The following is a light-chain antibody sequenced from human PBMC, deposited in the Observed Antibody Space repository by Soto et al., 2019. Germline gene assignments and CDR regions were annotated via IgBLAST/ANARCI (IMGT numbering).Light chain of an antibody. J-gene: IGKJ5*01. Sequence: EIVLTQSPATLSLSPGERATLSCRASQSVSSYLAWYHQKPGQAPRLLIYDASNRATGIPARFSGSGSGTDFTLTISSLEPEDFAVYYCQQRRDFGQGTRLEIK. V-gene: IGKV3-11*01. CDR2: DAS. CDR3: QQRRD. CDR1: QSVSSY.